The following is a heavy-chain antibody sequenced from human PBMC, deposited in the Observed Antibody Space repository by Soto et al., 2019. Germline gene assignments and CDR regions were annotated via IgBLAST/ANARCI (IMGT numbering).Heavy chain of an antibody. Sequence: GSSLKLYCAAPGFTFSSYGMHWVRQAPGKGLEWVAVIWYDGSNKYYADSVKGRFTISRDNSKNTLYLQMNSLRAEDTAVYYCAREARGYSYGYSTYYYGMDVWGQGTTVTVSS. CDR1: GFTFSSYG. CDR3: AREARGYSYGYSTYYYGMDV. CDR2: IWYDGSNK. D-gene: IGHD5-18*01. J-gene: IGHJ6*02. V-gene: IGHV3-33*01.